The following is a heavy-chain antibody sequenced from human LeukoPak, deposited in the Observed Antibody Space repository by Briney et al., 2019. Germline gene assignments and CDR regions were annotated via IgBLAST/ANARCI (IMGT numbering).Heavy chain of an antibody. V-gene: IGHV3-23*01. CDR2: ISGTGGNT. CDR3: ASRPRQKASSGPPD. D-gene: IGHD6-19*01. CDR1: GFSFSNYA. Sequence: GGSLRLSCAVSGFSFSNYAMSWVRQFPGKGLEWVSGISGTGGNTYYADSVKGRFTISRDNSKNTLYLQMNSLRAEDTAVYYCASRPRQKASSGPPDWGQGTLVTVSS. J-gene: IGHJ4*02.